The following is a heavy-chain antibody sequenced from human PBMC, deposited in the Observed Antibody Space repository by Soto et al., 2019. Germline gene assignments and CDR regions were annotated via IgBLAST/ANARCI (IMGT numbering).Heavy chain of an antibody. CDR3: ARVYCGGDCLSGGDFDY. V-gene: IGHV1-18*01. Sequence: QVQLVQSGTEVKKAGSAVKVSCKTSGYTFTTYGISWIRQAPGQGLDWIAWISVYNGDTNYAQNVQGRVTMTTDTLTTTAYLELRSLRSDDTAVYYCARVYCGGDCLSGGDFDYWGQGTLVTVS. CDR1: GYTFTTYG. CDR2: ISVYNGDT. D-gene: IGHD2-21*01. J-gene: IGHJ4*02.